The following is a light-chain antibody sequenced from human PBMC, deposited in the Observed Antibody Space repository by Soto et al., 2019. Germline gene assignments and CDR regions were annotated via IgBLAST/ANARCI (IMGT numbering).Light chain of an antibody. CDR3: ATWDGSLPGEV. CDR2: GSS. J-gene: IGLJ2*01. CDR1: TSNIGAGYD. Sequence: QSVLTQPPSVSGAPGQRVTISCTGTTSNIGAGYDVHWYQHVPGRAPKLLIFGSSNRPSGVPDRFSGSKSGTSGTLDITGLQTGDEADYYCATWDGSLPGEVFGGGTKLTVL. V-gene: IGLV1-40*01.